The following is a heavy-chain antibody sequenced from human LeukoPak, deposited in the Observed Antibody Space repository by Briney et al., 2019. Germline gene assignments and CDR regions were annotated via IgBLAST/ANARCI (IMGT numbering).Heavy chain of an antibody. CDR3: ARLLGPNRALDY. J-gene: IGHJ4*02. CDR2: IYPGDSDDT. CDR1: GYSFTSYW. V-gene: IGHV5-51*01. Sequence: GESLKISCKGSGYSFTSYWSGWVRRMPAKGLDWMGIIYPGDSDDTTYSPSFQGQVTFSADKSISTAYLQWSSLQASDTAIYYCARLLGPNRALDYWGQGTLVAVSS.